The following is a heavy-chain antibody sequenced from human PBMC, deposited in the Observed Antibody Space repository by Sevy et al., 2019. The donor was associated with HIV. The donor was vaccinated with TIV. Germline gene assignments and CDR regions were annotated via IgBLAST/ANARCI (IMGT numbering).Heavy chain of an antibody. Sequence: ASVKVSCKASGYTFTSYGISWVRQAPGQGLEWMGWISAYNGNTNYAQKLQGRVTMTTDTSTSTAYMELRSLRSDDTAVYYCARDRVEAAAGTYYDYIWGSYRSGLSVIYGMDVWGQGTTVTVSS. J-gene: IGHJ6*02. D-gene: IGHD3-16*02. V-gene: IGHV1-18*01. CDR2: ISAYNGNT. CDR1: GYTFTSYG. CDR3: ARDRVEAAAGTYYDYIWGSYRSGLSVIYGMDV.